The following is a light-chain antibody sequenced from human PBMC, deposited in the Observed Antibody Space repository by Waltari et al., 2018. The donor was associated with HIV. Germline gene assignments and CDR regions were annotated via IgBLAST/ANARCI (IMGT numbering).Light chain of an antibody. CDR1: ISNIGSNT. CDR2: RHD. CDR3: AAWDDRANGPV. Sequence: GQRVTISCSGSISNIGSNTVNWYQHLPGTAPKLLIDRHDQRPPGVHDRISASKAGTSASLGISWLQSEDEADYYCAAWDDRANGPVFGGGTKLSVL. J-gene: IGLJ3*02. V-gene: IGLV1-44*01.